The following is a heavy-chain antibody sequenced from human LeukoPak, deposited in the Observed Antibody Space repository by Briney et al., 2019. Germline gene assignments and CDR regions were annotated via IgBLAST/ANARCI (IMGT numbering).Heavy chain of an antibody. CDR1: GGSFSGYY. D-gene: IGHD5-18*01. Sequence: SETLSLTCAVYGGSFSGYYWSWIRQPPGKWLEWIGEINHSGSTNYNPSLKSRVTISLDSSKNQFSLKMTSVTAADTAVYYCARDHRGYSYGLFDHWGQGTLVTVSS. CDR3: ARDHRGYSYGLFDH. CDR2: INHSGST. J-gene: IGHJ4*02. V-gene: IGHV4-34*01.